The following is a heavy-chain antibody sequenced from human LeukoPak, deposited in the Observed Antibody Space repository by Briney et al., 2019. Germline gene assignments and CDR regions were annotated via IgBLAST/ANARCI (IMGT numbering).Heavy chain of an antibody. Sequence: ASVKVTCKASGYRFTTYGISWVRQAPGQGLEWMGWVNPHNGNTDYADNLQGRVTMTTDPSTSTAFMHLRSLRSDDTAVYYCARDRQHMSIVGYGDYIRYFDYWGQGTLVTVSS. CDR1: GYRFTTYG. CDR3: ARDRQHMSIVGYGDYIRYFDY. V-gene: IGHV1-18*04. CDR2: VNPHNGNT. D-gene: IGHD4-17*01. J-gene: IGHJ4*02.